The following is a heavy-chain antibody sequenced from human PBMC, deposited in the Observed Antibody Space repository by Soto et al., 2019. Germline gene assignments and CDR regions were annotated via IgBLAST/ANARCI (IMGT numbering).Heavy chain of an antibody. CDR1: GGSISSGGYY. J-gene: IGHJ6*02. CDR3: ARDLRFRGFYGMDV. V-gene: IGHV4-31*03. Sequence: QVQLQESGPGLVKPSQTLSLTGTVSGGSISSGGYYWSWIRQHQGKGLEWIGYIYYIGSTYYNPSLKSRVTISVDTSKNPFSLKLSSVTAADTAVYYCARDLRFRGFYGMDVWGQGTTVTVSS. D-gene: IGHD3-10*01. CDR2: IYYIGST.